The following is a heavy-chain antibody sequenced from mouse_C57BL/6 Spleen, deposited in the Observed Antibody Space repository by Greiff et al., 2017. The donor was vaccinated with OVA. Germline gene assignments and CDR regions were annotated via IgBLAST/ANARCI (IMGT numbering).Heavy chain of an antibody. CDR2: INPNNGGT. V-gene: IGHV1-22*01. CDR3: ARGTITTVTHYFDY. CDR1: GYTFTDYN. J-gene: IGHJ2*01. D-gene: IGHD1-1*01. Sequence: VQLQQSGPELVKPGASVKMSCKASGYTFTDYNMHWVKQSHGKSLEWIGYINPNNGGTSYNQKFKGKATLTVNKSSSTAYMELRSLTSEDSAVYYCARGTITTVTHYFDYWGQGTTLTVSS.